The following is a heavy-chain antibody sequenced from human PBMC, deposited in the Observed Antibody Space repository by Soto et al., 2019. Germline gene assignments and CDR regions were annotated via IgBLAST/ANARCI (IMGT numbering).Heavy chain of an antibody. CDR2: ISGSDGST. Sequence: EVQLLESGGGLVQPGGSLRLSCAASGFTFSSYAMNWVRQAPGRGLEWVSVISGSDGSTYYADSVKGRFTISRDNSKNTLNRQMNSLRAEDTAVYYCARRSSSWYLDYWGQGTLGTVSS. V-gene: IGHV3-23*01. CDR1: GFTFSSYA. CDR3: ARRSSSWYLDY. D-gene: IGHD6-13*01. J-gene: IGHJ4*02.